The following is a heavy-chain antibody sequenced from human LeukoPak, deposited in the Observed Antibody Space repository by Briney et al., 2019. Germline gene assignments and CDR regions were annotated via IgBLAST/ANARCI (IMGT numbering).Heavy chain of an antibody. J-gene: IGHJ4*02. CDR2: IPYDGSDK. Sequence: SGGSLRLSCAASGFTFSSYGMHWVRQAPGKGLEWVAVIPYDGSDKYYADSVKGRFTISRDNSKNTLYLQMNSLRAEDTAVYYCAGYGSGNHRHYWGQGTLVTVYS. D-gene: IGHD3-10*01. CDR3: AGYGSGNHRHY. CDR1: GFTFSSYG. V-gene: IGHV3-30*03.